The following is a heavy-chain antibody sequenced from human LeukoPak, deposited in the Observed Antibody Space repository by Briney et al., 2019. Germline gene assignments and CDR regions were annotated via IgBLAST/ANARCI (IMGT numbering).Heavy chain of an antibody. CDR2: IYYSGST. CDR1: GGSISSGGYY. Sequence: SETLSLTCTVSGGSISSGGYYWSWIRQHPGTGLEWIGYIYYSGSTYYNPSLKSRVTISVDTSKNQFSLKLSSVTAADTAVYYCARGNIVVVPAQYNWFDPWGQGTLVTVSS. D-gene: IGHD2-2*01. CDR3: ARGNIVVVPAQYNWFDP. J-gene: IGHJ5*02. V-gene: IGHV4-31*03.